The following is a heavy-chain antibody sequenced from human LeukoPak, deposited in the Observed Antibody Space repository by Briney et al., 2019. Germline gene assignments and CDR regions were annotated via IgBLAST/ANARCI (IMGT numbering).Heavy chain of an antibody. CDR1: GYTFTGYY. Sequence: ASVKVSCKASGYTFTGYYMHWVRQAPGQGLEWMGWINPNSGGTNYAQRFQGRVTMTRDTSISTAYMELSRLRSDDTAVYYCASYARRDYDILTGYLGGLDYWGQGTLVTVSS. CDR3: ASYARRDYDILTGYLGGLDY. V-gene: IGHV1-2*02. CDR2: INPNSGGT. J-gene: IGHJ4*02. D-gene: IGHD3-9*01.